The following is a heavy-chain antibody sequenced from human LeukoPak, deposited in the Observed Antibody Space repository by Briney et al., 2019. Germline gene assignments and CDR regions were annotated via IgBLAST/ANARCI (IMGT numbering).Heavy chain of an antibody. Sequence: PGGSLRLSCAASGLTFSTYSMNWVRQAPGKGLEWVSYISSHSRTIYYADSVKGRFTISRDNAENSLFLQMDSLRAEDTAVYYCASLLRDILPFFDYWGQGTLVTVSS. J-gene: IGHJ4*02. CDR2: ISSHSRTI. CDR1: GLTFSTYS. CDR3: ASLLRDILPFFDY. V-gene: IGHV3-48*01.